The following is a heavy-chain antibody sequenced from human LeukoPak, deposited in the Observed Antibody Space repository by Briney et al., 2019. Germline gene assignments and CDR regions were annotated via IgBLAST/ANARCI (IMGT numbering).Heavy chain of an antibody. CDR2: INHSGST. D-gene: IGHD2-15*01. J-gene: IGHJ4*02. CDR1: GGSFSGYY. Sequence: SETLSLTCAVYGGSFSGYYWSWIRQPPGKGLEWIGEINHSGSTNYNPSLKSRVTISIDTSKNQFSLKLSSVTAADTAVYYCARHDYSGGYYFDYWGQGTLVTVSS. CDR3: ARHDYSGGYYFDY. V-gene: IGHV4-34*01.